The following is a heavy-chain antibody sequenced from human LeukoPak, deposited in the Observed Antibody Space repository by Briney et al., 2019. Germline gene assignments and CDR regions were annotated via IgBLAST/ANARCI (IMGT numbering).Heavy chain of an antibody. V-gene: IGHV4-59*01. Sequence: SGTLSLTCTVSGGSISSYYWSWIRQPPGKGLEWIGYIYYSGSTNYNPSLKSRVTISVDTSKNQFSLKLSSVTAADTAVYYCARRSRGNIAANSYYFDYWGQGTLVTVSS. J-gene: IGHJ4*02. CDR2: IYYSGST. CDR1: GGSISSYY. D-gene: IGHD6-13*01. CDR3: ARRSRGNIAANSYYFDY.